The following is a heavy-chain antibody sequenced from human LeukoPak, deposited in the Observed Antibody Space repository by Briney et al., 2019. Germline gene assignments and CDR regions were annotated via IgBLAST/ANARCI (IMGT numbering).Heavy chain of an antibody. CDR1: GGSFSGYY. Sequence: SETLSLTCGVYGGSFSGYYWSWIRQSPGKGLECIGEISHSGSTKYNPSLKSRVTISLDKSKSQLSLKLSSVTAADTAVYFCTRTRRGYTYGFSSRELLKAFDMWGQGTVVTVSS. J-gene: IGHJ3*02. CDR3: TRTRRGYTYGFSSRELLKAFDM. CDR2: ISHSGST. V-gene: IGHV4-34*01. D-gene: IGHD5-18*01.